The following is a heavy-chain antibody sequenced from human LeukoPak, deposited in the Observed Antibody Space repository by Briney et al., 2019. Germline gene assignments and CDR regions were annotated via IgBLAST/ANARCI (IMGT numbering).Heavy chain of an antibody. CDR2: ISDDGSNK. J-gene: IGHJ4*02. V-gene: IGHV3-30*18. CDR1: GFTFSNYG. CDR3: AKDRETTASGTFDY. Sequence: GGSLRLSCAASGFTFSNYGVHYVRQAPGKGLEWVAVISDDGSNKYYADSVNGRFTISRDNSNNTLYMQMNSLRAEDTAVYYCAKDRETTASGTFDYWGQGSLVTVSS. D-gene: IGHD6-13*01.